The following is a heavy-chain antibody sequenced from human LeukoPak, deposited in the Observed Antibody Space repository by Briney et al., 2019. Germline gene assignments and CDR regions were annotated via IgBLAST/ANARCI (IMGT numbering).Heavy chain of an antibody. CDR1: GFTFDDYA. V-gene: IGHV3-9*01. D-gene: IGHD3-22*01. CDR2: ISWNSGSI. CDR3: AKDYYYDSSGYLGY. Sequence: GGSLRLPCAASGFTFDDYAMHWVRQAPGKGLEWVSGISWNSGSIGYADSVKGRFTISRDNAKNSLYLQMNSLRAEDTALYYCAKDYYYDSSGYLGYWGQGTLVTVSS. J-gene: IGHJ4*02.